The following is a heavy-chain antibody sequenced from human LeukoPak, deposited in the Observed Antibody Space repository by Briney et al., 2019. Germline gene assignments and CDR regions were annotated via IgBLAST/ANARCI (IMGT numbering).Heavy chain of an antibody. CDR1: GGSISSHY. CDR2: IYYSGST. V-gene: IGHV4-59*11. CDR3: ATVSDQSSSSWFYFDY. D-gene: IGHD6-13*01. J-gene: IGHJ4*02. Sequence: SETLSLTCTVSGGSISSHYWSWIRQPPGKGLEWIGYIYYSGSTNYNPSLKSRVTISVDTSKNQFSLKLSSVTAADTAVYYCATVSDQSSSSWFYFDYWGQGTLVTVSS.